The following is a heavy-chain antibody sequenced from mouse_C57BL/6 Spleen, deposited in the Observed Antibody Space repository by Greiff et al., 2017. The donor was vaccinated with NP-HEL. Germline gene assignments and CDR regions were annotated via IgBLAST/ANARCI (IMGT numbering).Heavy chain of an antibody. CDR1: GFTFSSYA. J-gene: IGHJ2*01. V-gene: IGHV5-4*01. Sequence: EVKLVESGGGLVKPGGSLKLSCAASGFTFSSYAMSWVRQTPEKRLEWVAPISDGGSYTYYPDNVKGRFTISRDNAKNNLYLQMSHLKSEDTAMYYCARDRRNYGSIFDYWGQGTTLTVSS. CDR3: ARDRRNYGSIFDY. CDR2: ISDGGSYT. D-gene: IGHD1-1*01.